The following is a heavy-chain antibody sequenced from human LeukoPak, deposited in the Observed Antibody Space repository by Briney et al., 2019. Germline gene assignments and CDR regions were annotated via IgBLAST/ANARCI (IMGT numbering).Heavy chain of an antibody. CDR2: ISRNGGSS. V-gene: IGHV3-20*04. Sequence: GGSLRLSCAAPGFTFDEYGMTWVRQAPGKGLEWVSGISRNGGSSGYADSVKGRFTISRDNVKNYLFLQMNSLRAEDTAFYYCVRSIAMFQHWGQGTLVTVSS. CDR1: GFTFDEYG. D-gene: IGHD2-21*01. J-gene: IGHJ1*01. CDR3: VRSIAMFQH.